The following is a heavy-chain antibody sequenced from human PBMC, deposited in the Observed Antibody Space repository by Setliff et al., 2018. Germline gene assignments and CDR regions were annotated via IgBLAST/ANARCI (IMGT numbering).Heavy chain of an antibody. J-gene: IGHJ4*02. CDR1: GGSISSGGYY. D-gene: IGHD5-12*01. CDR3: ARGRVEMATITPFDY. CDR2: IYYSGST. Sequence: TLSLTCTVSGGSISSGGYYWSWIRQHPGKGLEWLGYIYYSGSTYYNPSLKSRVTIAVDTSKNQFALKPSSVTAADTAVYYCARGRVEMATITPFDYWGQGTLVTVSS. V-gene: IGHV4-31*03.